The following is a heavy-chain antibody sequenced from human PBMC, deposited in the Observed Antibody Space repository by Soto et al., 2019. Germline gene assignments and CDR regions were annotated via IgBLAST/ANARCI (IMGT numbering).Heavy chain of an antibody. D-gene: IGHD2-15*01. Sequence: PSETLSLTCTVSGGSISSSSYYWGWIRQPPGKGLEWIGSIYYSGSTYYNPSLKSRVTISVDTSKNQFSLKLSSVTAADTAVYYCARHMGVDSDYWGQGTLVTVS. J-gene: IGHJ4*02. CDR3: ARHMGVDSDY. CDR1: GGSISSSSYY. CDR2: IYYSGST. V-gene: IGHV4-39*01.